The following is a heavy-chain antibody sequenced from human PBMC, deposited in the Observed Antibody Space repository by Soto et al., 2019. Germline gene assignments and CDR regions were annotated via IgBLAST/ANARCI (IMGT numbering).Heavy chain of an antibody. D-gene: IGHD3-10*01. CDR3: ARRAEGYGSGSYYNEERYYYYYGMDV. J-gene: IGHJ6*02. CDR1: GGTFSSYA. Sequence: QVQLVQSGAEVKKPGSSVKVSCKASGGTFSSYAISWVRQAPGQGLEWMGGIIPIFGTANYAQKFQGRVTITADESTSTAYMELRSLRSEDTAVYYCARRAEGYGSGSYYNEERYYYYYGMDVWGQGTTVTVSS. CDR2: IIPIFGTA. V-gene: IGHV1-69*01.